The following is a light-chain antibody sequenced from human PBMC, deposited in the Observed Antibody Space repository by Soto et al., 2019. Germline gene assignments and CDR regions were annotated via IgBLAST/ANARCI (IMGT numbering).Light chain of an antibody. CDR2: AAS. J-gene: IGKJ1*01. CDR1: QSVSSSN. Sequence: EIVLAQSPGTLSLSPGERGTLSCRSSQSVSSSNLAWYQQKPAQAPRLLIYAASRRAPGIPERFSGSGSGTDFTLTISTPEPEDFAVYYCQQYLTSPKTFGQGTKVDIK. V-gene: IGKV3-20*01. CDR3: QQYLTSPKT.